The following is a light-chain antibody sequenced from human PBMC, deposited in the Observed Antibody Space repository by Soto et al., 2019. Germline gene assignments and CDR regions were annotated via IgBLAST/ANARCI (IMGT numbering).Light chain of an antibody. Sequence: DIQMTQSPSSLSASVGVRVTITCRASQDISVYLAWYQQKPGKVPKLLIYSASTLQSGVPSRFSGSGSGTDFTLTIRSLQPEDVATYYCQKFNTAPLTFGQGTRLEIK. J-gene: IGKJ5*01. CDR3: QKFNTAPLT. V-gene: IGKV1-27*01. CDR2: SAS. CDR1: QDISVY.